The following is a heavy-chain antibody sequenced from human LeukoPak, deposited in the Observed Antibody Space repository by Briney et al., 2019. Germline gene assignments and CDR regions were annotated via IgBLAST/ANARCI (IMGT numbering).Heavy chain of an antibody. CDR1: GGSISSDY. J-gene: IGHJ6*02. CDR2: IYHSGST. CDR3: ARDHSSSWPYDYYYYGMDV. V-gene: IGHV4-59*12. Sequence: PSETLSLTCNVSGGSISSDYWNWIRQPPGKALEWIGYIYHSGSTNYNPSLKSRVTMSVDTSKNQFSLKLSSVTAADTAVYYCARDHSSSWPYDYYYYGMDVWGQGTTVTVSS. D-gene: IGHD6-13*01.